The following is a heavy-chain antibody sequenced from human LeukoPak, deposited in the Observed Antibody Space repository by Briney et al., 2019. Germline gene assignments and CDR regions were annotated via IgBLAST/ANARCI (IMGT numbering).Heavy chain of an antibody. CDR1: GYTFTSYA. Sequence: ASVKVSCKASGYTFTSYAMNWVRQAPGQGLEWMGWINTNTGNPTYAQGFTGRFVFSLDTSVSTAYLQISSLKAEDTAVYYCARRNKDPIWFGEFPNGMDVWGQGTTVTVSS. CDR3: ARRNKDPIWFGEFPNGMDV. J-gene: IGHJ6*02. V-gene: IGHV7-4-1*02. CDR2: INTNTGNP. D-gene: IGHD3-10*01.